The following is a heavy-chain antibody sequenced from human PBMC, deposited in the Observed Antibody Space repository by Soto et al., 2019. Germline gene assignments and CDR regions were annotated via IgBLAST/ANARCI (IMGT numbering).Heavy chain of an antibody. D-gene: IGHD2-2*01. Sequence: EVQLVESGGGLVQPGRSLRLSCAASGFAFDDYSMHWVRQPPGKGLEWVSGITWNSGTIGYADSVKGRFTISRDNAKNSLYLQMNSLTDEDTAMNYCAKDVRLVVPKVAGLDFWGQGTLVSVSS. CDR1: GFAFDDYS. CDR3: AKDVRLVVPKVAGLDF. CDR2: ITWNSGTI. V-gene: IGHV3-9*01. J-gene: IGHJ4*02.